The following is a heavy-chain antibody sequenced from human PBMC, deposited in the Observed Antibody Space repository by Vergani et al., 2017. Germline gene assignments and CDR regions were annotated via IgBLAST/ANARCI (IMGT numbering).Heavy chain of an antibody. CDR2: IWYDGSNK. J-gene: IGHJ6*02. Sequence: QVQLVESGGGVVQPGRSLRLSCAASGFTFSSYGMHWVRQAPGKGLEWVAVIWYDGSNKYYADSVKGRFTISRDNSKNTRYLQMNSLRAEDTAVYYCARGRVADYGMDVWGQGTTVTVSS. CDR3: ARGRVADYGMDV. CDR1: GFTFSSYG. V-gene: IGHV3-33*01. D-gene: IGHD2-15*01.